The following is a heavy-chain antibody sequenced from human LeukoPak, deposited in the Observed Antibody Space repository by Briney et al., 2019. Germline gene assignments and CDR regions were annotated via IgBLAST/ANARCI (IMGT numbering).Heavy chain of an antibody. V-gene: IGHV4-39*01. D-gene: IGHD6-13*01. CDR2: IYYSGST. CDR3: ARHEGAAGPFDY. Sequence: SETLSLTCAVSGGSISTSSNYWGWIRQPPGKGLEWIGNIYYSGSTDYNPSLKSRVTISVDTSKNQFSLKLTSVTAADTAVYYCARHEGAAGPFDYWGQGTLVSVSS. J-gene: IGHJ4*02. CDR1: GGSISTSSNY.